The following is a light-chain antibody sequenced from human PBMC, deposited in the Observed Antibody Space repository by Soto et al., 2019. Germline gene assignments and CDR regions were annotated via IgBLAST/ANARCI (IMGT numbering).Light chain of an antibody. CDR2: TVS. V-gene: IGKV1-5*03. Sequence: DIQMTQSPSTLSAPIGDRVTITCRTNESVSTWLAWYQQKPGKAPKLLIYTVSNLQSGVPSRFSGSGSETEFTLTITSLHPEDLGIYYCQQYNKWLSFGGGTKVEIK. J-gene: IGKJ4*01. CDR1: ESVSTW. CDR3: QQYNKWLS.